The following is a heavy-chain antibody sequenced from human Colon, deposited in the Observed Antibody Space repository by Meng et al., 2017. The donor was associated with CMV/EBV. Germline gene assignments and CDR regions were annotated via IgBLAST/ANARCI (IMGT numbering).Heavy chain of an antibody. Sequence: LKALAPHLVNLPQTPQSASTFPGFSPRTLGMGVGWIRQPPGKALEWLGVIYWDDDKRYSPSLKSRLTITKDTSKNQVVLTMTNLDPLDTATYYCAHRPYGSGSYFFDYWGQGTLVTVSS. V-gene: IGHV2-5*02. D-gene: IGHD3-10*01. J-gene: IGHJ4*02. CDR3: AHRPYGSGSYFFDY. CDR2: IYWDDDK. CDR1: GFSPRTLGMG.